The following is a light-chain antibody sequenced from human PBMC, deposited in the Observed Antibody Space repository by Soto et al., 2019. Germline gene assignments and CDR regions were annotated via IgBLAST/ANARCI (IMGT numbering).Light chain of an antibody. CDR1: QSISSW. CDR2: DAS. J-gene: IGKJ4*01. CDR3: QQYNGYSLT. Sequence: DIQMTQSPSTLSASVGDRVTITCRASQSISSWLAWYQQKPGKAPKLLIYDASSLESGVPSRFSGSGSGTEFTLTISNLQPDDFATYYCQQYNGYSLTFGGGTKVEIK. V-gene: IGKV1-5*01.